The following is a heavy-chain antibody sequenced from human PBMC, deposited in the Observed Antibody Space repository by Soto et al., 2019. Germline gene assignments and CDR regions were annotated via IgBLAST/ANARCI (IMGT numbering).Heavy chain of an antibody. CDR1: GYTFTTYD. D-gene: IGHD3-22*01. Sequence: ASVKVSCKASGYTFTTYDINWVRQATGQGLEWMGWMDPSSGSAGYAQKFQGRVIMTRNTSINTAYLELSSLRSEDTAVYYCTRGPGKYPRGFYPPDRGQGAHVTVSS. V-gene: IGHV1-8*01. CDR3: TRGPGKYPRGFYPPD. J-gene: IGHJ4*02. CDR2: MDPSSGSA.